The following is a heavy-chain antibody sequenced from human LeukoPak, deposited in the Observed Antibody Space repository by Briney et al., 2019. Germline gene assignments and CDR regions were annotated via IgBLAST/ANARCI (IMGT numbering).Heavy chain of an antibody. Sequence: ASVPVSRKASGYTFTGYYMHWVRQAPGQGLEWMGWINPNSGGTNYAQKSQGRVTMTRDTSISTAYMELSRLRSDDTAVYYCARAPFYGTNSRGAFEIWGERTLASVSS. J-gene: IGHJ3*02. CDR2: INPNSGGT. D-gene: IGHD4-23*01. CDR1: GYTFTGYY. CDR3: ARAPFYGTNSRGAFEI. V-gene: IGHV1-2*02.